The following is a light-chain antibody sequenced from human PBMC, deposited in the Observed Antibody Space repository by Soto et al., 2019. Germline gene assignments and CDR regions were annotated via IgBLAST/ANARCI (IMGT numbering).Light chain of an antibody. V-gene: IGKV1-39*01. Sequence: DIQMTQSPSSLSASVGDRVTITCRASQTINKNLHCYQQKPGQAPNLLIYSASDFQSSVPSRVSGTGSGTEFTLTVNGLQHAHFATCYCQQTFRTPYTFGQGTDRAI. CDR3: QQTFRTPYT. CDR1: QTINKN. CDR2: SAS. J-gene: IGKJ2*01.